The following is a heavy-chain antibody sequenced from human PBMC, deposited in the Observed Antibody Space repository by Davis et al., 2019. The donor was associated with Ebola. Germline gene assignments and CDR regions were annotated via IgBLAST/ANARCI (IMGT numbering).Heavy chain of an antibody. CDR2: IYYSGST. V-gene: IGHV4-59*01. D-gene: IGHD3-3*01. CDR3: ARAGLNFWSGYSMDV. Sequence: SETLSPTCTVSGGSINSYYWNWIRQPPGKGLEWIGYIYYSGSTNYNPSLKGRVTISVDTSKNQFSLNLNSVTAADTAVYYCARAGLNFWSGYSMDVWGKGTTVTVSS. CDR1: GGSINSYY. J-gene: IGHJ6*03.